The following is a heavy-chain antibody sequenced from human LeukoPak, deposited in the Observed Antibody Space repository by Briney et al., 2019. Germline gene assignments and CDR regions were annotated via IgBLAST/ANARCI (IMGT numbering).Heavy chain of an antibody. D-gene: IGHD7-27*01. CDR2: ITGSGGST. V-gene: IGHV3-23*01. J-gene: IGHJ4*02. CDR3: ATERNWVFDY. CDR1: GFTFSSYA. Sequence: GGSLRLSCAASGFTFSSYAMSWVRQAPGKGLEWVSAITGSGGSTYYADSVKGRFTISRDNSKNTLYVQMNSLRAEDTAVYYCATERNWVFDYWGQGTLVSVSS.